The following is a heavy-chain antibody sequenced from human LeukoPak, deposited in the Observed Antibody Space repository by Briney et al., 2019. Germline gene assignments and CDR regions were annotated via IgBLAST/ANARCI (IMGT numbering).Heavy chain of an antibody. V-gene: IGHV3-64*01. Sequence: PGGSLRLSCAASGFSFNTYTMYWVRQAPGKGLGYVSAISSNGGSTYYANFVRDRFTISRDNSKNTLYLQMGSLRAEDMAVYYCARFRPRLGGMDVWGQGTSITVSS. CDR1: GFSFNTYT. CDR2: ISSNGGST. CDR3: ARFRPRLGGMDV. D-gene: IGHD3-16*01. J-gene: IGHJ6*02.